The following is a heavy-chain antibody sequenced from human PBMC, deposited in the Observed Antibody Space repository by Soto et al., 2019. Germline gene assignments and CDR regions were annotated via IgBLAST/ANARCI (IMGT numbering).Heavy chain of an antibody. CDR3: ARGDSSSRSTPYGMDV. CDR1: GDSVSSNSAA. J-gene: IGHJ6*02. Sequence: SQTLSLTCAISGDSVSSNSAAWNWIRQSPSRGLEWLGRTYYRSKWYNDYAVSVKSRITINPDTSKNQFSLQLNSVTPGDTAVYYCARGDSSSRSTPYGMDVWGQGTTVTVS. CDR2: TYYRSKWYN. V-gene: IGHV6-1*01. D-gene: IGHD6-13*01.